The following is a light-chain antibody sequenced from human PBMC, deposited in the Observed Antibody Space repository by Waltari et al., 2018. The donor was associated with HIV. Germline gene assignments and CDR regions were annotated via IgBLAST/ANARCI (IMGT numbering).Light chain of an antibody. Sequence: DIVMTQSPDSLAVSLGERATINCMSSQNLLYTSNNRNYLAWYQKKPGQPPKLLIYGVPDRFSGSGSGTDFNLNISSLQAEDVAFYYCQQYYDTPRTFGQGTKVEVK. V-gene: IGKV4-1*01. CDR3: QQYYDTPRT. CDR1: QNLLYTSNNRNY. J-gene: IGKJ1*01.